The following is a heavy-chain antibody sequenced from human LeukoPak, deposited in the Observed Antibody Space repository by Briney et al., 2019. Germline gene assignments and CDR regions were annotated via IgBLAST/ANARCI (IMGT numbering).Heavy chain of an antibody. Sequence: GGSLRLSCAASGFTFSSYGMHWVRQAPGKGLEWVAFIRYDGSNKYYADYVKGRFTLSRDNSKNTLYLQMNSLRAEDTAVYYCARDFSRGSYKGRDYYMDVWGKGTTVTVSS. CDR3: ARDFSRGSYKGRDYYMDV. CDR1: GFTFSSYG. J-gene: IGHJ6*03. D-gene: IGHD1-26*01. V-gene: IGHV3-30*02. CDR2: IRYDGSNK.